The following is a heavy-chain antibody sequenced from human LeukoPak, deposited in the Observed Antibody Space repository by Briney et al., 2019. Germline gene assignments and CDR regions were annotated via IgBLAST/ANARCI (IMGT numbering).Heavy chain of an antibody. V-gene: IGHV4-34*01. CDR2: ISHRGRN. D-gene: IGHD3-16*01. J-gene: IGHJ4*02. Sequence: SETLPLTCSVYGGSLSAYYWTLIRHSPGQGLEWIGEISHRGRNNYNASFRSRVTISLDTSKYQFSLKLNSVTAAGTAIYYCATFRWGIGFEFWDQGALVTVSS. CDR1: GGSLSAYY. CDR3: ATFRWGIGFEF.